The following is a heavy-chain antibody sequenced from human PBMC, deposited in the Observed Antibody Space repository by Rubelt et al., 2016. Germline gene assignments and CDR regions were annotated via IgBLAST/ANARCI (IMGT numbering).Heavy chain of an antibody. Sequence: EVQLVESGGVLVQPGGSLRLSCAASGFTFSNYAMTWIRQAPGKGLEWVSGISGSGGSTYYADSVRGRVTISRDNSKKTLLLQMNSLRADDTAVYYCAKQAGGNSDYWGQGTLVTVSS. J-gene: IGHJ4*02. D-gene: IGHD4-23*01. CDR3: AKQAGGNSDY. CDR1: GFTFSNYA. CDR2: ISGSGGST. V-gene: IGHV3-23*04.